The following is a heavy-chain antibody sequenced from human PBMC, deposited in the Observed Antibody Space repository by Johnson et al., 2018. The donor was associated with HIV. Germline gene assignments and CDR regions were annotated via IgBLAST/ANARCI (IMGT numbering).Heavy chain of an antibody. J-gene: IGHJ3*02. Sequence: VQLVESGGGLVQPGRSLRLSCAASGFTFDDYAMHWVRQAPGKGLEWVAVISYDGSNKYYADSVKGRFTISRDNAKNTLYLQMNSLRAEDTAVYYCAKDRNYDILSIWGQGTVVTVSS. CDR3: AKDRNYDILSI. V-gene: IGHV3-30*18. CDR1: GFTFDDYA. D-gene: IGHD3-9*01. CDR2: ISYDGSNK.